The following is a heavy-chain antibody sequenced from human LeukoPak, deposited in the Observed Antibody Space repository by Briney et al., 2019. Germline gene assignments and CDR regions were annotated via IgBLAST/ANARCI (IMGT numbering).Heavy chain of an antibody. CDR3: VKGGPDSSSSENDYPVPFDC. Sequence: PGRSLRLSCAASGFTFSWYAMHWVRPAPGKGLEWVAVISYDGSNKYYADSVKGRFTISRDNSKNTLYLQMTSLRAEDTTVYYCVKGGPDSSSSENDYPVPFDCWGQGTLVTVSS. CDR1: GFTFSWYA. V-gene: IGHV3-30*04. CDR2: ISYDGSNK. J-gene: IGHJ4*02. D-gene: IGHD3-16*01.